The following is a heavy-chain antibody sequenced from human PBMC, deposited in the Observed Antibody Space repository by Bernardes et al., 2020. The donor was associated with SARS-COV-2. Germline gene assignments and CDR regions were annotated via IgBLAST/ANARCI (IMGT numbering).Heavy chain of an antibody. J-gene: IGHJ5*02. D-gene: IGHD3-16*01. CDR2: IHYSGNT. CDR1: GDSISSGDYY. V-gene: IGHV4-31*03. CDR3: AKEGRGSESSNYSWFDP. Sequence: SETLSLTCTVSGDSISSGDYYWSWIRQHPGKGLEWIGYIHYSGNTYYNPSLKSRLTISVDTSKNQFSLKVSSVTAADTAVYYCAKEGRGSESSNYSWFDPWGQGTLVTVSS.